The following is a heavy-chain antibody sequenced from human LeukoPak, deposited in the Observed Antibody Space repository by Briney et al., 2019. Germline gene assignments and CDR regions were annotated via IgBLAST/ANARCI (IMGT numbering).Heavy chain of an antibody. CDR2: IYLSGST. V-gene: IGHV4-30-2*03. J-gene: IGHJ6*02. D-gene: IGHD1-7*01. CDR3: AMELELLNYYYYGMDV. Sequence: SETLSLTCAVSGGPISIGGYSWTWFRKPPGKGLEWFGYIYLSGSTYYNPSLKSRVTISVDTSKNQFSLKLSSVTAADTAVYYCAMELELLNYYYYGMDVWGQGTTVTVSS. CDR1: GGPISIGGYS.